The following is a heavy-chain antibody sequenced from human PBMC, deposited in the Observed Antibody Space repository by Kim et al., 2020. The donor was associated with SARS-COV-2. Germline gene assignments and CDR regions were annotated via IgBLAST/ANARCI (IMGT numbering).Heavy chain of an antibody. V-gene: IGHV3-53*01. CDR2: IYSGGST. J-gene: IGHJ4*01. CDR1: VFTVSSNY. Sequence: GGSLRLSCAASVFTVSSNYMSWVRQAPGKGLEWVSVIYSGGSTYYVDSVKGRLTISRDNSKNKLELQMNSLRAEDTAVYYCARADIDCSGCSYYSHDYWGQGTLVTLSS. D-gene: IGHD2-15*01. CDR3: ARADIDCSGCSYYSHDY.